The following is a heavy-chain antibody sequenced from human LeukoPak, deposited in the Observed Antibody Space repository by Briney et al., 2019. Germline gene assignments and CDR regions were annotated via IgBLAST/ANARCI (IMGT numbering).Heavy chain of an antibody. V-gene: IGHV1-18*01. D-gene: IGHD2/OR15-2a*01. Sequence: ASVKVSCKASGYTFTSYGLSWVRQAPGQGLEWMGWLSTYNGNTDYAQKFQGRVTMTTDTSTSTAYMELRNLRSDDTAVYYCARDRTSLSDPIVHDYWGQGTLVTVSS. CDR3: ARDRTSLSDPIVHDY. CDR2: LSTYNGNT. CDR1: GYTFTSYG. J-gene: IGHJ4*02.